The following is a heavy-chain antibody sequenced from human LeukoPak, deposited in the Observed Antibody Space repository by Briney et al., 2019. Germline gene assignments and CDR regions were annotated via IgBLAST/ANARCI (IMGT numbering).Heavy chain of an antibody. CDR1: GFTFSSYA. V-gene: IGHV3-30*04. CDR2: ISYDGSNK. J-gene: IGHJ4*02. D-gene: IGHD5-12*01. CDR3: ARDRARVFDY. Sequence: GGSLRLSCAASGFTFSSYAMHWVRQAPGKGLEWVAVISYDGSNKYYADSVKGRFTISRDNSKNTLYLQVNSLRAEDTAVYYCARDRARVFDYWGQGTLVTVSS.